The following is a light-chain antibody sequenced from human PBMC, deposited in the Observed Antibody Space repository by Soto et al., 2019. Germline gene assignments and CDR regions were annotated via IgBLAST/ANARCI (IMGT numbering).Light chain of an antibody. V-gene: IGLV1-40*01. CDR3: QSYDSSLSGDV. CDR2: GNS. J-gene: IGLJ1*01. CDR1: SSNIGAGYG. Sequence: QPVLTQPPAVSGAPGQRVTISCTGSSSNIGAGYGVHWYQQLPGTAPKLLIYGNSNRPSRVPDRFSGSKSGTSASLAITGLQAEDEADYYCQSYDSSLSGDVFGTGTKLTVL.